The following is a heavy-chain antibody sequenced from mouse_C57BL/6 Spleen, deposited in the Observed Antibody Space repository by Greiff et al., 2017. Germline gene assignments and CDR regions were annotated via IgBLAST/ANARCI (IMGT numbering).Heavy chain of an antibody. V-gene: IGHV5-9-1*02. Sequence: EVMLVESGEGLVKPGGSLKLSCAASGFTFSSYAMSWVRQTPEKRLEWVAYISSGGDYTYYADTVKGRFTISRDNARNTLYLQLSSLKSEDTAMYYCTRVDYGSSYGYFDVWGTGTTGTVSS. CDR1: GFTFSSYA. D-gene: IGHD1-1*01. CDR2: ISSGGDYT. CDR3: TRVDYGSSYGYFDV. J-gene: IGHJ1*03.